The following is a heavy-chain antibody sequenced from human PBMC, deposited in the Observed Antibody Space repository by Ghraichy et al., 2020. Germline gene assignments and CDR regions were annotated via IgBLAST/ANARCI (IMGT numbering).Heavy chain of an antibody. CDR2: ITDNGGTT. V-gene: IGHV3-23*01. D-gene: IGHD3/OR15-3a*01. CDR1: GFTFRTYA. Sequence: GESLNISCAASGFTFRTYAMSWVRQAPGKGLEWVSAITDNGGTTYDAESVKGPFTISRDNSKNTLFLQKNSLRGEDTAVYYCAKFARDWPNEYLQHWGQGALVTVSS. J-gene: IGHJ1*01. CDR3: AKFARDWPNEYLQH.